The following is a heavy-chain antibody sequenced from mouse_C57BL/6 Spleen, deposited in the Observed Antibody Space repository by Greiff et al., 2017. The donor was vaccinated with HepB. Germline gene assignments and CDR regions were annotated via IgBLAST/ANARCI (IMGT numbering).Heavy chain of an antibody. CDR3: ARSDYYGRSDDAY. V-gene: IGHV1-55*01. Sequence: QVQLQQPGAELVKPGASVKMSCKASGYTFTSYWITWVKQRPGQGLEWIGDIYPGSGSTNYNEKFRSKATLTVDTSSSTAYMQLSSLTSEDSAVYYCARSDYYGRSDDAYWGQGTLVTVSA. J-gene: IGHJ3*01. CDR1: GYTFTSYW. D-gene: IGHD1-1*01. CDR2: IYPGSGST.